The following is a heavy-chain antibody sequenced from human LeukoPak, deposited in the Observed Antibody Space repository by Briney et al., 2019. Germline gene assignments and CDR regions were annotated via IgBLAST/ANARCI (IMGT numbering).Heavy chain of an antibody. J-gene: IGHJ4*02. Sequence: GGSLRLSCAASGFTFSDYYMSWIRQAPGKGLEWVSYISSSGSTIYYADSEKGRFTISRDNAKNSLYLQMNSLRAEDTALYYCAKSHSGWYHAFDYWGQGTLVTVSS. V-gene: IGHV3-11*01. CDR2: ISSSGSTI. D-gene: IGHD6-13*01. CDR3: AKSHSGWYHAFDY. CDR1: GFTFSDYY.